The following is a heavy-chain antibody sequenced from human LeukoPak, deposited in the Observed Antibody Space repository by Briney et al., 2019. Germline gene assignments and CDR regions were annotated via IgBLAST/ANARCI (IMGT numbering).Heavy chain of an antibody. V-gene: IGHV4-39*01. CDR3: ARPTVGATRGLDY. J-gene: IGHJ4*02. Sequence: SETLSLTCTVFGGSISGSSYYWGWIRQPPGKGLEWIGSIYYSGTTYYNPSLKSRVTISVDTSKSQFSLKLSSVTAADTAIYYCARPTVGATRGLDYWGQGILVTVSS. CDR1: GGSISGSSYY. CDR2: IYYSGTT. D-gene: IGHD1-26*01.